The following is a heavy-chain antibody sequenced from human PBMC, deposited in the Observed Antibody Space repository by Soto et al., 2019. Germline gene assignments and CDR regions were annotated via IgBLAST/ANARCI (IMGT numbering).Heavy chain of an antibody. D-gene: IGHD6-13*01. Sequence: GSLRLSCAASGFTFSSYGMHWVRQAPGKGLEWVAVISYDGSNKYYADSVKGRFTISRDNSKNTLYLQMNSLRAEDTAVYYCAKLVQQLVPYYYYGLDVWGQGTTVTVSS. J-gene: IGHJ6*02. V-gene: IGHV3-30*18. CDR1: GFTFSSYG. CDR3: AKLVQQLVPYYYYGLDV. CDR2: ISYDGSNK.